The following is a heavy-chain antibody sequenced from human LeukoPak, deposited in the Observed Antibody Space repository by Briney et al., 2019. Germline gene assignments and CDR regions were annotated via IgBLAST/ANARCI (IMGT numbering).Heavy chain of an antibody. V-gene: IGHV4-4*07. J-gene: IGHJ4*02. CDR3: ARESYYYDSSGYYYRVDY. Sequence: SETLSLTCTVSGGSISSYYWSWIRQPAGKGLEWIGRIYTSGSTNYNPSLKSRVTVSVDTSKNQFSLKLSSVTAADTAVYYCARESYYYDSSGYYYRVDYWGQGTLVTVSS. D-gene: IGHD3-22*01. CDR2: IYTSGST. CDR1: GGSISSYY.